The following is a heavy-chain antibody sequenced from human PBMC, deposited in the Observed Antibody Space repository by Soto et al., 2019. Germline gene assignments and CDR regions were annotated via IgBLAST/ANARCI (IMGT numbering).Heavy chain of an antibody. CDR3: ATNPIWFGELLNDY. J-gene: IGHJ4*02. Sequence: PSETLSLTCTVSGGSISSSSYYWGWIRQPPGKGLEWIGSIYYSGSTYYNPSLKSRVTISVDTSKNQFSLKLSSVTAADTAVYYCATNPIWFGELLNDYWGQGTLVTVSS. V-gene: IGHV4-39*01. CDR2: IYYSGST. D-gene: IGHD3-10*01. CDR1: GGSISSSSYY.